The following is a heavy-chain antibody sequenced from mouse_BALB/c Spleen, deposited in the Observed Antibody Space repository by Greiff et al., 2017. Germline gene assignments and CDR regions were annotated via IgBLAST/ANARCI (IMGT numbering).Heavy chain of an antibody. CDR3: ARSGLRQVDY. Sequence: QVHVKQSGAELVRPGTSVKVSCKASGYAFTNYLIEWVKQRPGQGLEWIGVINPGSGGTNYNEKFKGKATLTADKSSSTAYMQLSSLTSDDSAVYFCARSGLRQVDYWGQGTTLTVSS. CDR1: GYAFTNYL. CDR2: INPGSGGT. D-gene: IGHD2-4*01. V-gene: IGHV1-54*01. J-gene: IGHJ2*01.